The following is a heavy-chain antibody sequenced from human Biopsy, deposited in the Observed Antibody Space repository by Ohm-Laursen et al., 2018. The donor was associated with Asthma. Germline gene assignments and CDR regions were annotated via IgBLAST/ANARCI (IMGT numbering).Heavy chain of an antibody. CDR3: ARCQVGYSSGWSLLLKKIYYSGMDV. V-gene: IGHV1-69*01. D-gene: IGHD6-19*01. CDR1: GGTLSNFA. J-gene: IGHJ6*02. CDR2: IMTVFGTT. Sequence: SSVKVSCKAPGGTLSNFAISWVRQAPGQGLECLGGIMTVFGTTNYAQKFQGRVTITADESTSTAYMEVTSLRSEDTAIYYCARCQVGYSSGWSLLLKKIYYSGMDVWGQGTAVHVSS.